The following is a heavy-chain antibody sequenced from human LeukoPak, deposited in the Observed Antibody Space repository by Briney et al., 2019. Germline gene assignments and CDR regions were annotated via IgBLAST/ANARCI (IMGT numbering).Heavy chain of an antibody. J-gene: IGHJ4*02. CDR3: ATSGITMDSFDY. V-gene: IGHV4-39*01. CDR1: GGSISSSSYY. D-gene: IGHD3-10*01. CDR2: IYYSGST. Sequence: SETLSLTCTVSGGSISSSSYYWGWIRQPPGKGLEWIGSIYYSGSTYYNPSLKSRVTISVDTSKNQFSLKLSSVTAADTAVYYCATSGITMDSFDYWGQGTLVTVSS.